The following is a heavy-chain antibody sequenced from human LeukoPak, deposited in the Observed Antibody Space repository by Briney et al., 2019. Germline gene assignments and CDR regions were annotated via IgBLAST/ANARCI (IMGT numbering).Heavy chain of an antibody. J-gene: IGHJ4*02. CDR3: ARGCRGSTSCYTEPFDY. D-gene: IGHD2-2*02. V-gene: IGHV3-7*01. CDR2: IKQDGSEK. CDR1: GFTFSSYW. Sequence: GGSLRLSCAASGFTFSSYWMSWVRQAPGKGLEWVANIKQDGSEKYYVDSVKDRFTISRDNAKNSLYLQMNSLRAEDTAVYYCARGCRGSTSCYTEPFDYWGRGTLVTVSS.